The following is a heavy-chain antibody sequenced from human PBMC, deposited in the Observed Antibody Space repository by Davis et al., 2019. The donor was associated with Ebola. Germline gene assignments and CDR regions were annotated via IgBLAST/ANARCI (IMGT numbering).Heavy chain of an antibody. CDR1: GFTFSSYG. Sequence: PGGSLRLSCSASGFTFSSYGMHWVRQAPGKGLEWVAVISYDGSNKYYADSVKGRFTISRDNSKNTLYLQMNSLRAEDTAVYYCAKEAGDSGYDDYYYGMDVWGQGTTVTVSS. CDR2: ISYDGSNK. D-gene: IGHD5-12*01. CDR3: AKEAGDSGYDDYYYGMDV. J-gene: IGHJ6*02. V-gene: IGHV3-30*18.